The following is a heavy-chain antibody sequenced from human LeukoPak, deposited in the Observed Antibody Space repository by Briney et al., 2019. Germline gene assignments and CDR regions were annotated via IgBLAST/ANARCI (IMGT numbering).Heavy chain of an antibody. CDR1: WFTLSGYL. V-gene: IGHV3-7*01. CDR3: ARRGGSSSRRSPIDY. CDR2: IKQDGSQR. Sequence: GAPRLPCSASWFTLSGYLMNLVRQAPREGPEGVAHIKQDGSQRYYVDSVRGRFTISRDNAKNSLFLQMNGLRAEDMAVYYCARRGGSSSRRSPIDYWGQGTLVTVSS. J-gene: IGHJ4*02. D-gene: IGHD6-6*01.